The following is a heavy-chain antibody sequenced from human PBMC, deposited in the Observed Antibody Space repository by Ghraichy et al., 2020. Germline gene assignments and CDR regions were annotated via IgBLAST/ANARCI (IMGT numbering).Heavy chain of an antibody. D-gene: IGHD4-11*01. Sequence: SVKVSCKMSGGTFSHYAVNWVRLAPGQGLEWMGGTIPIFDTTKYAQKFQARITIPADDTSNTAYLEISNLRSEDTAIYYCAGDRFARQLRDTNFDALDIWGQGTVVTVSS. J-gene: IGHJ3*02. V-gene: IGHV1-69*13. CDR3: AGDRFARQLRDTNFDALDI. CDR2: TIPIFDTT. CDR1: GGTFSHYA.